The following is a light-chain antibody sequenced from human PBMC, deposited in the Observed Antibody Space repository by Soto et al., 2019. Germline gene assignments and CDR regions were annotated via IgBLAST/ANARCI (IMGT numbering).Light chain of an antibody. CDR3: QQYDNWPWT. V-gene: IGKV3-15*01. Sequence: KLLTPSPGTLSLSPGERATLFCRASQSLSSSLAWYQRKSGQDPRLIIYGTSRRATGVPVRFSGSGSGTDLTLPISSLQVEYFGVYFCQQYDNWPWTFGQGNKVE. CDR1: QSLSSS. J-gene: IGKJ1*01. CDR2: GTS.